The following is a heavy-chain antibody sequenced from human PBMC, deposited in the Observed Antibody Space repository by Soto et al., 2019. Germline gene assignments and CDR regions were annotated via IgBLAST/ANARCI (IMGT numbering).Heavy chain of an antibody. V-gene: IGHV3-53*01. CDR1: GFTVSNNY. CDR3: ATTPGGGGY. J-gene: IGHJ4*02. D-gene: IGHD3-10*01. Sequence: EVQLVESGGGLIQPGGSLRLSCAVSGFTVSNNYMSWVRQAPGKGLEGVSVIYSGGYTAYGDSVKGRFTISRDNSKNTPFLQRNPRGPADPAVFSWATTPGGGGYWGQGTLVTVSS. CDR2: IYSGGYT.